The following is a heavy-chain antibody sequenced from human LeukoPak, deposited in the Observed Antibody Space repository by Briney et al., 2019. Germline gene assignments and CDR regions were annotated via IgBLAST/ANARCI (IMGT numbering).Heavy chain of an antibody. V-gene: IGHV1-46*02. CDR3: ARPACTSWFYYYGMDV. Sequence: GASVKVSCKASGYTFNSFYMHWVRQAPGQGPEWMGIINPSGDRTTYAQKFQGRANMTTDTSTSTFYMELSSLRFEDTAVYYCARPACTSWFYYYGMDVWGQGTTVTVSS. CDR2: INPSGDRT. CDR1: GYTFNSFY. D-gene: IGHD6-13*01. J-gene: IGHJ6*02.